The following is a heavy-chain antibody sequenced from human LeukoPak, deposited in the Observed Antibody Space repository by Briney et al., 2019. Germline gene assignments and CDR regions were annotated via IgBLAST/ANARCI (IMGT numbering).Heavy chain of an antibody. J-gene: IGHJ4*02. D-gene: IGHD6-13*01. CDR1: GYSISSGYY. Sequence: SETLSLTCAVSGYSISSGYYWGWIRQPPGKGLEWIGSIYHSGSTYYNPSLKSRVTISVDTSKNQSSLKLSSVTAADTAVYYCAGHNLAAAGLYYFDYWGQGTLVTVSS. V-gene: IGHV4-38-2*01. CDR2: IYHSGST. CDR3: AGHNLAAAGLYYFDY.